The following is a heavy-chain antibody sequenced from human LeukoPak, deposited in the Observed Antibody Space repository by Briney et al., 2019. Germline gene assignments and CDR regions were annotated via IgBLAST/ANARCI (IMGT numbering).Heavy chain of an antibody. Sequence: PGGSLRLSCAASGFTFSSYAMHWVRQAPGKGLEWVAVISYDGSNKYYADSVKGRFTISRDNSKNTLYLQMNSLRDEDTAIYYCARDSSHYLGSSDYWGQGTLVTVSS. CDR3: ARDSSHYLGSSDY. D-gene: IGHD6-6*01. CDR1: GFTFSSYA. V-gene: IGHV3-30-3*01. J-gene: IGHJ4*02. CDR2: ISYDGSNK.